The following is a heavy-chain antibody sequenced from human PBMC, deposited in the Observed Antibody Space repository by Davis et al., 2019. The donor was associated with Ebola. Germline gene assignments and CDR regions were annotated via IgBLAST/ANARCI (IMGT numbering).Heavy chain of an antibody. CDR2: IYYSGST. Sequence: SETLSLTCTVSGGSVSNYYWSWIRQPPGKGLEWIGYIYYSGSTNYNPSLKSRVTISVDTSKNQFSLKLSSVTAADTAVYYCARGGPFLEWLLMDPWGQGTLVTVSS. CDR1: GGSVSNYY. CDR3: ARGGPFLEWLLMDP. D-gene: IGHD3-3*02. J-gene: IGHJ5*02. V-gene: IGHV4-59*02.